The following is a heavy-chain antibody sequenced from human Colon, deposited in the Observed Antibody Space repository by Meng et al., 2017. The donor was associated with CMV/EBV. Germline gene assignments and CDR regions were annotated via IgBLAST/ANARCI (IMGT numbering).Heavy chain of an antibody. CDR3: ATAKLGRYYGMDV. Sequence: ASVKVSCKVSGYTFTSYDINWVRQAPGKGLEWMGGFDPEDGETIYAQKFQGRVTMTEDTSTDTAYMELSSLRSEDTAVYYCATAKLGRYYGMDVWGQGTTVTVSS. CDR2: FDPEDGET. D-gene: IGHD6-13*01. CDR1: GYTFTSYD. V-gene: IGHV1-24*01. J-gene: IGHJ6*02.